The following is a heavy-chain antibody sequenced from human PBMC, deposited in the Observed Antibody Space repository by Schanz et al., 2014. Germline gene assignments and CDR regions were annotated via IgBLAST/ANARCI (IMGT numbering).Heavy chain of an antibody. V-gene: IGHV1-8*01. CDR1: GYTFTSYD. CDR3: ARGRTFDY. J-gene: IGHJ4*02. Sequence: QVQLIQSGAEVKKPGASVKVSCTASGYTFTSYDINWVRQAPGQGLEWLGWMNPNRGNPGFAQKFRGRVTMTRNTSMSTAYIDLHMLTSEDTAVYYGARGRTFDYWGQGTLVTVSS. CDR2: MNPNRGNP.